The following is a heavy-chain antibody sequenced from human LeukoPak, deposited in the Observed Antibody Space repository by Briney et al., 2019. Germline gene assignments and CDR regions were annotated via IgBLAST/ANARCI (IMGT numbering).Heavy chain of an antibody. V-gene: IGHV1-46*01. CDR3: ARGITTFGVVIESFDY. D-gene: IGHD3-3*01. CDR2: INPSGGST. J-gene: IGHJ4*02. Sequence: ASVKVSCKASGYTFTSYYMHWVRQAPGQGLEWMGIINPSGGSTSYAQKFQGRVTMTRDMSTSTVYMELSRLRSDDTAVYYCARGITTFGVVIESFDYWGQGTLVTVSS. CDR1: GYTFTSYY.